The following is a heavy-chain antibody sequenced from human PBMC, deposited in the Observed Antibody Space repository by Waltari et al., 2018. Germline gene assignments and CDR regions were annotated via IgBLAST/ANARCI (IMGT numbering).Heavy chain of an antibody. Sequence: QLQLRESGPGLLKPSETLSLTCSVSGDSIGSGYYYWGWIRQAPGKGLEWIGSIDFAWSTYSNPSLKSRLTIAVDTSKNQFSLRLSSVTAADTAVYYWAREVGGSSWSTTPRGDAFDIWGQGTMVTVSS. CDR3: AREVGGSSWSTTPRGDAFDI. CDR2: IDFAWST. D-gene: IGHD6-13*01. J-gene: IGHJ3*02. CDR1: GDSIGSGYYY. V-gene: IGHV4-39*07.